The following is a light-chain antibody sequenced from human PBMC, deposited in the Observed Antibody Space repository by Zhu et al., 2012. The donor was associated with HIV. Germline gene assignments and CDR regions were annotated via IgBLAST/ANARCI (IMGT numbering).Light chain of an antibody. V-gene: IGKV3-15*01. CDR2: GAS. J-gene: IGKJ1*01. CDR1: QSVSSN. Sequence: ETVMTQSPATLSVSPGERATLSCRASQSVSSNLAWYQQKPGQAPRLLIYGASTRATAIPARFSGSGSGTEFTLTISNMQSEDFAVYYCQQYNNWPPKTFGQGTKVEIK. CDR3: QQYNNWPPKT.